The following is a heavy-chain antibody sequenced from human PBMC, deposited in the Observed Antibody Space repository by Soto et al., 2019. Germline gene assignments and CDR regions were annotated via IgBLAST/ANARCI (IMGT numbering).Heavy chain of an antibody. Sequence: GASVKVSCKASGYTFTSYDINWVRQATGQGLEWMGWMNPNSGNTGYAQKFQGRVTMTRNTSISTAYMELSSLRSEDTAVYYCAGGPFDSYYYYMDVWGKGTTVTVSS. V-gene: IGHV1-8*01. J-gene: IGHJ6*03. CDR2: MNPNSGNT. CDR3: AGGPFDSYYYYMDV. D-gene: IGHD3-9*01. CDR1: GYTFTSYD.